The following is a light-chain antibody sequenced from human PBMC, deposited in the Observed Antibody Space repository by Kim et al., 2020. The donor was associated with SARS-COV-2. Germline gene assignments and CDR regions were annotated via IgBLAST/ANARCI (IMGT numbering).Light chain of an antibody. Sequence: GKTVNIHCTRSSGSIASNYVQWYQQRPGRAPTNVIYENNQRPSGVPDRFSGSVDSSSNSASLTISGLKTEDEADYYCQSYDSTNRVFGGGTKLTVL. V-gene: IGLV6-57*03. CDR3: QSYDSTNRV. J-gene: IGLJ3*02. CDR2: ENN. CDR1: SGSIASNY.